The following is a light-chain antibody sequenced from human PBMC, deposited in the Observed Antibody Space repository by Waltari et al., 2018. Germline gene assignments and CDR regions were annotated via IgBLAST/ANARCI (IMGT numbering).Light chain of an antibody. CDR3: HSRDTTSTRL. CDR1: NPRRFY. CDR2: GQN. J-gene: IGLJ2*01. Sequence: SSELTQDPAVSVALGQTVRITCQGHNPRRFYASWYQQRPGQAPILVLYGQNNRPSGIPDRFSGSTSGNTASLTITRAQAEDEGDYFCHSRDTTSTRLFGGGTRVTV. V-gene: IGLV3-19*01.